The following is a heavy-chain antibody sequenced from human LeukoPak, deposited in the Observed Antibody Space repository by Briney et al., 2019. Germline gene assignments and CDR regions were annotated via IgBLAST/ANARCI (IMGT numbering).Heavy chain of an antibody. Sequence: SETLSLTCTVSGGSISSGSYYWSWIRQPAGKGLEWIGRIYTSGSTNYNPSLKSRVTISVDTSKNQFSLKLSSVTAADTAVYYCARDHEGDSSSSGGGYWGQGTLVTVSS. V-gene: IGHV4-61*02. J-gene: IGHJ4*02. D-gene: IGHD6-6*01. CDR2: IYTSGST. CDR3: ARDHEGDSSSSGGGY. CDR1: GGSISSGSYY.